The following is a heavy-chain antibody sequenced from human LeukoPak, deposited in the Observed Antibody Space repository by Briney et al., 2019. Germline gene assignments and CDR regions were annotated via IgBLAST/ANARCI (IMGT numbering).Heavy chain of an antibody. Sequence: GESLKISCKGSGYSFTSYWIAWVRQIPGKGLEWVGIIYPGDSDRRYRPSFQGQVNISADKSISTADLQWNSLKASDTAMYYCARVHDSSGYYWYFDLWGRGTLVTVSS. CDR3: ARVHDSSGYYWYFDL. J-gene: IGHJ2*01. V-gene: IGHV5-51*01. CDR1: GYSFTSYW. D-gene: IGHD3-22*01. CDR2: IYPGDSDR.